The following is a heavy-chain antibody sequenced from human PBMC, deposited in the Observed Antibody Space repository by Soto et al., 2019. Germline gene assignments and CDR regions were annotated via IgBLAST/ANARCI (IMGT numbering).Heavy chain of an antibody. CDR2: INPNSGGT. Sequence: GASVKVSCKASGYTFTGYYMHWVRQAPGQGLEWMGWINPNSGGTNYAQKFQGWVTMTRDTSISTAYMELSRLRSDDTAVYYCARGYSVTPPLTFDYWGQGTLVTVSS. V-gene: IGHV1-2*04. D-gene: IGHD5-12*01. CDR3: ARGYSVTPPLTFDY. J-gene: IGHJ4*02. CDR1: GYTFTGYY.